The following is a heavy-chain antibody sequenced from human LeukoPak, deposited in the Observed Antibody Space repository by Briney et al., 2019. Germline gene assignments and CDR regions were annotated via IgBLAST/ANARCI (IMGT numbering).Heavy chain of an antibody. CDR1: GYSISTGYY. V-gene: IGHV4-38-2*02. Sequence: SETLSLTCTVSGYSISTGYYWDWIRQPPGKGLEWIGTFYHSGSTNYNPSLKSRVTISVDKSKNQFSLKLTSVTAADTAVYYCARDTAGYSYGHYDYWGQGTLVTVSS. CDR3: ARDTAGYSYGHYDY. J-gene: IGHJ4*02. D-gene: IGHD5-18*01. CDR2: FYHSGST.